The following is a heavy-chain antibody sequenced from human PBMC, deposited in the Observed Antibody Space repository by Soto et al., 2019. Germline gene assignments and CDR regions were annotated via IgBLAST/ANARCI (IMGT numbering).Heavy chain of an antibody. CDR3: ARESYYYDSSGYYYYGMDV. CDR1: GYTFTGYY. J-gene: IGHJ6*02. D-gene: IGHD3-22*01. Sequence: VASVKVSCKASGYTFTGYYMHWVRQAPGQGLEWMGWINPNSGGTNYAQKFQGRVTMTRDTSISTAYMELSRLRSDDTAVYYCARESYYYDSSGYYYYGMDVWGQGTTVTVSS. V-gene: IGHV1-2*02. CDR2: INPNSGGT.